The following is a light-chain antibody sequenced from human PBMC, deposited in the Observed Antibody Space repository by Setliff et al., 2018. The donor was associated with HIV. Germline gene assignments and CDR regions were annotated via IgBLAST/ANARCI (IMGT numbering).Light chain of an antibody. CDR2: EVS. V-gene: IGLV2-14*02. J-gene: IGLJ2*01. Sequence: QSVLTQPASVSGSPGQSITISCTGTSSDVGSYNRVSWYQQHPGSAPKLMISEVSNRPSGVSNRFSGSKSGNTASLTISGLQAEDEADYYCSSYTGNNTPGVFGGGTK. CDR3: SSYTGNNTPGV. CDR1: SSDVGSYNR.